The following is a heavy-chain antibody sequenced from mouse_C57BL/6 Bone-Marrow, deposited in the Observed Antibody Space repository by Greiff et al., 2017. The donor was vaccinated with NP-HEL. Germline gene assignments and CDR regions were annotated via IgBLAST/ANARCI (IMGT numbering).Heavy chain of an antibody. CDR2: IWSGGST. Sequence: QVQLQQSGPGLVQPSQSLSITCTVSGFSFTSYGVHWVRQPPGKGLEWLGVIWSGGSTAYNAAFISRLSISKDNSKSQVFFKMNSLQADDTAIYYCAKNEWSYDVEGAWFAYWGQGTLVTVSA. CDR1: GFSFTSYG. CDR3: AKNEWSYDVEGAWFAY. D-gene: IGHD2-12*01. J-gene: IGHJ3*01. V-gene: IGHV2-4*01.